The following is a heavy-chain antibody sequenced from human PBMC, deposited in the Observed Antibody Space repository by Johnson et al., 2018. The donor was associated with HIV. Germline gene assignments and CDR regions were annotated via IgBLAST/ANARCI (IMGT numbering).Heavy chain of an antibody. J-gene: IGHJ3*02. CDR2: IYSGGST. V-gene: IGHV3-66*01. CDR3: AKDSDKWAISGDDAFAI. CDR1: GFTVRSNY. Sequence: VQLVESGGGLVQPGGSLRLSCAASGFTVRSNYMSWVRQAPGKGLEWVAVIYSGGSTYYADSVKGRFSISRDNSKNTRYFQMNSLRAEDTAVYYCAKDSDKWAISGDDAFAIWGQGTMVTVSS. D-gene: IGHD1-26*01.